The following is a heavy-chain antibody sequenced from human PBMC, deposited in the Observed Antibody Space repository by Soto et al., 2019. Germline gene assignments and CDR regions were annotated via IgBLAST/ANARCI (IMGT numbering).Heavy chain of an antibody. V-gene: IGHV4-61*01. CDR1: GVSVSSGSFY. CDR2: FYDSGST. Sequence: SETLSLTCTVSGVSVSSGSFYCSWIGRPPGKGLEWIGYFYDSGSTNYNPSLRSRVTMSVDTSKNQFSLKLSSVTAADTAVYYCAASAPPATNYYYAMDVRGQGTTVTVS. CDR3: AASAPPATNYYYAMDV. J-gene: IGHJ6*02. D-gene: IGHD5-12*01.